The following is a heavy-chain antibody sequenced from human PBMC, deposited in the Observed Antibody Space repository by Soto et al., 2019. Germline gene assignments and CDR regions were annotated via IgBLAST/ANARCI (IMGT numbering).Heavy chain of an antibody. Sequence: QVQLVESGGGVVQPGRSLRLSCAASGFAFSSSGMHWVRQAPGKGLEWVAVIWHDGGNKYNVDSVRGRFTISRDNSKNTLYLQMNSLRADDTAVYYCARGTWNFGYFDYWGQGTLVTVSS. D-gene: IGHD1-7*01. CDR2: IWHDGGNK. V-gene: IGHV3-33*01. CDR3: ARGTWNFGYFDY. CDR1: GFAFSSSG. J-gene: IGHJ4*02.